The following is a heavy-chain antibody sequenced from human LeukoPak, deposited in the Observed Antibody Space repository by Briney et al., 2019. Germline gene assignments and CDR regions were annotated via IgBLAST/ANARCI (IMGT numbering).Heavy chain of an antibody. CDR2: MNPNSGNT. J-gene: IGHJ4*02. CDR3: ARGRPRRVGATTGLYFDY. V-gene: IGHV1-8*03. D-gene: IGHD1-26*01. CDR1: GYTFTSYD. Sequence: ASVKVSCKASGYTFTSYDINWVRQATGQGLEWMGWMNPNSGNTGYAQKFQGRVTITRNTSISTAYMELSSLRSEDTAVYYCARGRPRRVGATTGLYFDYWGQGTLVTVSS.